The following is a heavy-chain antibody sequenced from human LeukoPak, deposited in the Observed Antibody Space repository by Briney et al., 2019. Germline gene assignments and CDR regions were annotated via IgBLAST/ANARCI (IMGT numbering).Heavy chain of an antibody. Sequence: GGSLRLSCAASGFTFSDYYMSWIRQAPGRGLEWVSYISSSGSTIYYADSVKGRFTISRDNAMNSLYLQMNSLRAEDTAVYYCARDGMDWWELPQPHDYWGQGTLVTVSS. CDR2: ISSSGSTI. CDR1: GFTFSDYY. J-gene: IGHJ4*02. D-gene: IGHD1-26*01. CDR3: ARDGMDWWELPQPHDY. V-gene: IGHV3-11*01.